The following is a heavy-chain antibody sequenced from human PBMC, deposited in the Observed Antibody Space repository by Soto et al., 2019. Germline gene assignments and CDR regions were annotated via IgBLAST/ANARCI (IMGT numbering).Heavy chain of an antibody. CDR2: IYYSGST. D-gene: IGHD2-2*01. CDR1: GGSISSGDYY. CDR3: ARAVVLVPAAPVGNDAFDI. J-gene: IGHJ3*02. Sequence: QVQLQESGPGLVKPSQTLSLTCTVSGGSISSGDYYWSWIRQPPGHDLEWIGYIYYSGSTYYNPSLKRRVTISVETSKNQFSLRLSSVTAADTAVYYCARAVVLVPAAPVGNDAFDILGQGTMVTVSS. V-gene: IGHV4-30-4*01.